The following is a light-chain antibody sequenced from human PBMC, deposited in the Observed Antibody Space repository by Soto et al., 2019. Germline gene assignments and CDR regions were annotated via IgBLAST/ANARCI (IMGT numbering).Light chain of an antibody. Sequence: IQRTQSPSSLSASVGDRVTITCRASQGIRNDLAWYQQKPGKVPKLLIYAASTLQSGVPSRFSGSGSGTDFTLTISSLQPEDVATYYCQKYNSAPHSFGPGTKVDI. J-gene: IGKJ3*01. CDR1: QGIRND. V-gene: IGKV1-27*01. CDR2: AAS. CDR3: QKYNSAPHS.